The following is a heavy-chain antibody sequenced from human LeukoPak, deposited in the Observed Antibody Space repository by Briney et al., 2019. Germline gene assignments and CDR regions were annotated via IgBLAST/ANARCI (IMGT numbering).Heavy chain of an antibody. D-gene: IGHD2-15*01. CDR1: GFTLSDYY. J-gene: IGHJ4*02. CDR3: TRTEYCSAGRCCSDYFDS. CDR2: SCNTAIRYTT. Sequence: PGRTLRLSCAASGFTLSDYYMDWVRDGPREGQEWGGRSCNTAIRYTTEYDASMKGRFTISRDDSKTSLYLQMNSLKTEDTAVYYCTRTEYCSAGRCCSDYFDSWGQGTLVTVSS. V-gene: IGHV3-72*01.